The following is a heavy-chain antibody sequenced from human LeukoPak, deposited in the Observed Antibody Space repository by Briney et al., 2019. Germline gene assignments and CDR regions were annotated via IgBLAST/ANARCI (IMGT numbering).Heavy chain of an antibody. CDR2: ISTSGGST. CDR3: AKDRATSIGARGFDF. J-gene: IGHJ4*02. D-gene: IGHD6-6*01. CDR1: GFTLSSYA. V-gene: IGHV3-23*01. Sequence: GGSLRLSCAASGFTLSSYAMSWVRQAPGKGLEWVSAISTSGGSTYYADSVKGRFTISRDNSKNTLYVQMNSLRAEDTAEYYCAKDRATSIGARGFDFWGQGTLVTVSS.